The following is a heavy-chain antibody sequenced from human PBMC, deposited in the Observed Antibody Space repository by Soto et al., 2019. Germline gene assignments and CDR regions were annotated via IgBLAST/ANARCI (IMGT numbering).Heavy chain of an antibody. J-gene: IGHJ4*02. V-gene: IGHV3-30*18. CDR3: AKEWVYDTSGWSFDY. D-gene: IGHD3-22*01. CDR1: GFTFSSYG. Sequence: QVQLVESGGGVVQPGRSLRLSCAASGFTFSSYGMHWVRQAPGKGLEWVAVISDDGSNKYYADSLKGRFTFSRDNSKNTLYLQMNSLRAEDTAVYYCAKEWVYDTSGWSFDYWGQGTLVTVSS. CDR2: ISDDGSNK.